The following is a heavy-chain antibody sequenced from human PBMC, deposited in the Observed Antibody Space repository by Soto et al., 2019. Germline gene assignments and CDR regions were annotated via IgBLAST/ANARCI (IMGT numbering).Heavy chain of an antibody. J-gene: IGHJ4*02. CDR1: GGSFSGYY. D-gene: IGHD3-3*01. CDR3: ARVPYYDFWSGYHYFDY. Sequence: SETLSLTCAVYGGSFSGYYWSWIRQPPGKGLEWIGEINHSGSTNYNPSLKSRVTISVDTSKNQFSLKLSSVTAADTAVYYCARVPYYDFWSGYHYFDYWGQGTLVTVSS. CDR2: INHSGST. V-gene: IGHV4-34*01.